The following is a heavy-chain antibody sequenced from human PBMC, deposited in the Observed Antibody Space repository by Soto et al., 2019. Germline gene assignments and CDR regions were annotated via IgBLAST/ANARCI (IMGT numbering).Heavy chain of an antibody. CDR2: IFANGHT. J-gene: IGHJ5*02. CDR3: VASLAASGLNWLDP. V-gene: IGHV4-4*07. Sequence: SETLSLTCVVSGGSISEKYWNWVRQPPGKGLEWIGLIFANGHTDYNPSLKSRVTMSVDASKNQFSLRLTSMTAADTAVYYCVASLAASGLNWLDPWGRGTLVTVSS. D-gene: IGHD6-13*01. CDR1: GGSISEKY.